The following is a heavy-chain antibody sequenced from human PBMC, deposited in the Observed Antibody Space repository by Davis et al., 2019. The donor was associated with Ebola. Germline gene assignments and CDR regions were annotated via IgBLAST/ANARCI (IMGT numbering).Heavy chain of an antibody. Sequence: ESLKISCKGPGYSFPSYWITWVRQMPGKGLEWMGRIDPSDSYTNYNPSFQGHVSISADKSLSMAYLQWSSLKASDTAMYYCASQYCSGGACYPLGSWGQGTLVTVSS. V-gene: IGHV5-10-1*01. D-gene: IGHD2-15*01. J-gene: IGHJ5*02. CDR2: IDPSDSYT. CDR1: GYSFPSYW. CDR3: ASQYCSGGACYPLGS.